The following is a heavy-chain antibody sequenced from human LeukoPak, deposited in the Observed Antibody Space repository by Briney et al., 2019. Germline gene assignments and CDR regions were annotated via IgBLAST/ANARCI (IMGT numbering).Heavy chain of an antibody. CDR3: AKALVGATAYYFDY. D-gene: IGHD1-26*01. Sequence: GGSLRLSCAASGFTFDDYAMHWVRQAPGKGLEWVSGISWNSGSIGHADSVKGRFTISRDNAKNSLYLQMNSLRAEDTALYYCAKALVGATAYYFDYWGQGTLVTVSS. CDR1: GFTFDDYA. V-gene: IGHV3-9*01. CDR2: ISWNSGSI. J-gene: IGHJ4*02.